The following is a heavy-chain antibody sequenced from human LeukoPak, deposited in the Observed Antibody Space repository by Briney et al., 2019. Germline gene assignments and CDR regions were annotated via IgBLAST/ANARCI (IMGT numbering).Heavy chain of an antibody. CDR3: AGGSGWLIDY. J-gene: IGHJ4*02. CDR2: IKQDGSEK. CDR1: GFTFSTYS. D-gene: IGHD5-12*01. Sequence: GGSLRLSCAASGFTFSTYSMNWVRQAPGKGLEWVANIKQDGSEKNYVDSLKGRFTISRDNAKNSLYLQMNSLRVEDTAVYYCAGGSGWLIDYWGQGTLVTVSS. V-gene: IGHV3-7*01.